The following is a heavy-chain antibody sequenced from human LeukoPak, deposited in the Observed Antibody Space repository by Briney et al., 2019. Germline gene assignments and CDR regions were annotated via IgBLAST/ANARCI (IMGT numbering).Heavy chain of an antibody. V-gene: IGHV4-59*12. CDR1: GGSISTYY. J-gene: IGHJ4*02. D-gene: IGHD2-2*01. CDR3: ARKASIRGGFH. CDR2: IYHSGST. Sequence: SETLSLTCTVSGGSISTYYWNWIRQPPGKGLEWIGYIYHSGSTNYNPSLKSRITISVDTSKNQFSLKLISVTAADTAVYYCARKASIRGGFHWGQGTLVTVSS.